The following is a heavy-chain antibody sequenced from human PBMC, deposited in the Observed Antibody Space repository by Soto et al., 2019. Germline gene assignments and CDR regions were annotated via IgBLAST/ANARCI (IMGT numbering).Heavy chain of an antibody. D-gene: IGHD6-6*01. CDR1: EGNIVNYD. Sequence: VSEGNIVNYDCRGIRQPPGKGLEWIGYIYYSGSTHYNPSLKSRVTISVDTSKNQFSLKLSSVTAADTALYYWARELAAHPGYLDYWGQGTLVT. J-gene: IGHJ4*02. CDR2: IYYSGST. V-gene: IGHV4-59*01. CDR3: ARELAAHPGYLDY.